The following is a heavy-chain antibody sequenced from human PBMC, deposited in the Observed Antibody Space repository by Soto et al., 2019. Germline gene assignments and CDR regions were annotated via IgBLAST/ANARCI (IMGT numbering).Heavy chain of an antibody. CDR2: IYYSGCT. Sequence: QVQLQESGPGLVKPSQTLSLTCTVSGGSISSGGYYWSWIRQHPGKGLEWIGYIYYSGCTYYNPSLKSRVTISVDTSKNQFSLKLSSVTAADTAVYYCARDLIHTYYYGSGSHYYYYGMDVWGQGTTVTVSS. V-gene: IGHV4-31*03. J-gene: IGHJ6*02. CDR3: ARDLIHTYYYGSGSHYYYYGMDV. D-gene: IGHD3-10*01. CDR1: GGSISSGGYY.